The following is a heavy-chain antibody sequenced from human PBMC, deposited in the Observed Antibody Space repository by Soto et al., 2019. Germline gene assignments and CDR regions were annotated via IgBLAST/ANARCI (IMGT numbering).Heavy chain of an antibody. J-gene: IGHJ5*02. D-gene: IGHD1-1*01. Sequence: SGTLSLTCTVSGGSISSFYWGRIRQPPGKGLEWIGYIYHRGSTNYNPSLKSRVTISVDTSKNQFSLKLSSVTAADTAVYYCARDTTGTTGFDPWGQGTLVTVSS. CDR3: ARDTTGTTGFDP. CDR1: GGSISSFY. CDR2: IYHRGST. V-gene: IGHV4-59*01.